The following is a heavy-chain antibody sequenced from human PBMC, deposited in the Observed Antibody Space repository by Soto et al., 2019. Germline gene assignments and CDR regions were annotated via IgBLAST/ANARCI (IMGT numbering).Heavy chain of an antibody. D-gene: IGHD1-26*01. J-gene: IGHJ4*02. CDR1: GFSLSTSGVA. V-gene: IGHV2-5*02. CDR3: AHRRFVGASFFAY. Sequence: QITLKESGPTLVKPTQTLTLTCTFSGFSLSTSGVAVGWIRQPPGKALEWLALIYWDDDKRYSPSLKSRRTIPIHTSNHQVVLTMTNTDPVDTATYYCAHRRFVGASFFAYWGQGTLVTVSS. CDR2: IYWDDDK.